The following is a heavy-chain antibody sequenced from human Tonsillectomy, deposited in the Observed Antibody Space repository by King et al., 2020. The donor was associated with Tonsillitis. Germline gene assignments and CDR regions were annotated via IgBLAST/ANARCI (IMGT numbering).Heavy chain of an antibody. CDR2: IYYSGST. J-gene: IGHJ4*01. V-gene: IGHV4-39*07. D-gene: IGHD4-17*01. Sequence: QLQESGPGMVKPSETLSLTCTVSGGSISSSSYYWGWIRQPPGKGLEWIGSIYYSGSTYYNPSIKSRVTISVDTSKNQFSLKLGSVTAADTAVYYCARLHDYGDEVFDFGGHGILVTVSS. CDR1: GGSISSSSYY. CDR3: ARLHDYGDEVFDF.